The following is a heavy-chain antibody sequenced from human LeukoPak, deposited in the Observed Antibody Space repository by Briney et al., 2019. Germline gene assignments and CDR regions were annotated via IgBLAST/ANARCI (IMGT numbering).Heavy chain of an antibody. V-gene: IGHV3-7*01. CDR1: GFTFSSYW. D-gene: IGHD6-19*01. J-gene: IGHJ4*02. CDR3: VRDIGWGHNDY. CDR2: IKPDGSEK. Sequence: GGSLRLSCAASGFTFSSYWMSWVRQAPGKGLEWVANIKPDGSEKKYVDSVKGRFIISRDNADNSLFLQMNSLRAEDTAVYYCVRDIGWGHNDYWGQGTLGTVSS.